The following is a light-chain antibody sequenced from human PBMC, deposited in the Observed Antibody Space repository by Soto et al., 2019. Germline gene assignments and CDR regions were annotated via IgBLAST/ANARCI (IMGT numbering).Light chain of an antibody. CDR2: SAS. CDR1: QGIRNG. V-gene: IGKV1-17*01. J-gene: IGKJ4*02. Sequence: DIQMTQSPSSLSASVGDRVTITCRASQGIRNGLGWYQQRPGEAPKRLIYSASTLQSGVPSRFSGSGSETVFSLTIRAWQPEDFATYYCQQLSRYPLTFGGGTKGDIK. CDR3: QQLSRYPLT.